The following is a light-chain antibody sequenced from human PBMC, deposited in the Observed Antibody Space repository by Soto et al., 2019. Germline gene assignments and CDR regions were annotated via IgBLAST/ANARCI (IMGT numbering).Light chain of an antibody. Sequence: QSVLTQPPSASGTPWQRVTISCSGSSSNIGSNYVYWYQQFPGSAPKLLIYRNDQRPSGVPDRFSGSKSGTSASLAISGPRSEDEADYYCAAWDDSLSAVVFGGGTKVTVL. J-gene: IGLJ2*01. CDR1: SSNIGSNY. V-gene: IGLV1-47*01. CDR2: RND. CDR3: AAWDDSLSAVV.